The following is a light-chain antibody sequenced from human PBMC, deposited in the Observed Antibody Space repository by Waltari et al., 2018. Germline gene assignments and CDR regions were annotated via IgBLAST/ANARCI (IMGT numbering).Light chain of an antibody. CDR1: QSVDTC. V-gene: IGKV3-20*01. CDR2: GAY. Sequence: SCRASQSVDTCLAWYQQKPGQAPRLLIYGAYTRAAGIPDRFSGSGFGTDFSLTISRLEAEDFAVYYCQHHVRLPATFGQGTKVEIK. J-gene: IGKJ1*01. CDR3: QHHVRLPAT.